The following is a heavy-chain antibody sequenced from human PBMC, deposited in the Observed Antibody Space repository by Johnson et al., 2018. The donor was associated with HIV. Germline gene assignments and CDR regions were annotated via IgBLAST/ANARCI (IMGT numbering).Heavy chain of an antibody. J-gene: IGHJ3*02. CDR1: GFTFSSYG. CDR2: IWYDGSNK. V-gene: IGHV3-33*01. CDR3: AIAWELLVRRAAFDI. Sequence: QVQLVESGGGVVQPGRSLRLSCAAAGFTFSSYGMHWVRQAPGKGLEWVAVIWYDGSNKYYADYVKGRFTISRDNSKNTLYLQMESLRVGDTAIYYCAIAWELLVRRAAFDIFVLGTMVTVSS. D-gene: IGHD1-26*01.